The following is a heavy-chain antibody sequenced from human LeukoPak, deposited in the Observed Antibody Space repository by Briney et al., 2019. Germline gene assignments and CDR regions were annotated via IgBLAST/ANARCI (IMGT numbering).Heavy chain of an antibody. V-gene: IGHV5-51*04. CDR3: ARVLVRAVTLFF. D-gene: IGHD1-26*01. J-gene: IGHJ1*01. Sequence: GEALEISWKGSGYRFTTYLIAWVRQIPGKGPGWMGVIYPGDCDTRYSPSFQVRVPLSDDKPISTAYLQWSSLKASDTAIYYCARVLVRAVTLFFGGQGTRVSVSS. CDR2: IYPGDCDT. CDR1: GYRFTTYL.